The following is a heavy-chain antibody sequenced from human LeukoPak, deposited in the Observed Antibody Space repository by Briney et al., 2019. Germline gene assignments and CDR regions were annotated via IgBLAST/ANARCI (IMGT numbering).Heavy chain of an antibody. Sequence: GGSLRLSCAASGFTFSSYSMNWVRQAPGKGLEWVSSISSSSSYIYYADSVKGRFTMSRDNAKNSLYLQMNSLRAEDTAVYYCARDSRVGLFDYWGQGTLVTVSS. D-gene: IGHD2-2*01. J-gene: IGHJ4*02. CDR1: GFTFSSYS. CDR3: ARDSRVGLFDY. CDR2: ISSSSSYI. V-gene: IGHV3-21*01.